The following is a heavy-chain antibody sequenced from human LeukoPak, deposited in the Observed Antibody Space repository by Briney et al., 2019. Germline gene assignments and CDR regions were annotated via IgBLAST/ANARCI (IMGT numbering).Heavy chain of an antibody. J-gene: IGHJ4*02. CDR1: GTSISNYA. Sequence: SVKVSCKASGTSISNYAVSWVRQAPGQGFEWMGGIIPIFGTADYAQKFQGRVTMTRDTSISTAYMELSRLRSDDTAVYYCARAGIAVAGTFDYWGQGTLVTVSS. CDR2: IIPIFGTA. D-gene: IGHD6-19*01. V-gene: IGHV1-69*05. CDR3: ARAGIAVAGTFDY.